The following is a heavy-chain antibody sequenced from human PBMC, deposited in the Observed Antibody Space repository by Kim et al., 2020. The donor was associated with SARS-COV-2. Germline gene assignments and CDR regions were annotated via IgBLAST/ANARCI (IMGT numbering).Heavy chain of an antibody. CDR1: GFTFSDYY. Sequence: GGSLRLSCAASGFTFSDYYMTWIRQAPGKGLECISYINSRGGAIYYSDSVRGRFTISRDSADNSLYLQMHSLRAEDTAMYYCARENYGDYAFDILGQGT. V-gene: IGHV3-11*01. D-gene: IGHD4-17*01. J-gene: IGHJ3*02. CDR3: ARENYGDYAFDI. CDR2: INSRGGAI.